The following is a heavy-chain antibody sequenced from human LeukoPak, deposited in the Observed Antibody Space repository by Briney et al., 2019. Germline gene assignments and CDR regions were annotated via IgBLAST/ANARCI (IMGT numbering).Heavy chain of an antibody. CDR2: IYYSETT. CDR1: GGSISSYY. Sequence: SETLSLTCTCSGGSISSYYWSWMRQPRGKGLEGIGYIYYSETTNYNPSLMSRVTISVDTSKNQFSLKLSSVTAADTAVFYCARASGTYYSAFDVWGQGTMVTVSS. V-gene: IGHV4-59*01. CDR3: ARASGTYYSAFDV. J-gene: IGHJ3*01. D-gene: IGHD1-26*01.